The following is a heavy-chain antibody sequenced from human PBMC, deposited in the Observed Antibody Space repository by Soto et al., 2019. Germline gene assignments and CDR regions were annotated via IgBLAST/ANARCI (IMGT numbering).Heavy chain of an antibody. J-gene: IGHJ5*02. V-gene: IGHV4-38-2*02. CDR2: TYHSGST. Sequence: LSLTCAVSGYSISSGYYWGWIRQPPGKGLEWIGSTYHSGSTYYNPSLKSRVTISVDTSKNQFSLKLSSVTAADTAVYYCARDLDLAYCGGDCYPKANWFDPWGQGTLVTVSS. D-gene: IGHD2-21*02. CDR3: ARDLDLAYCGGDCYPKANWFDP. CDR1: GYSISSGYY.